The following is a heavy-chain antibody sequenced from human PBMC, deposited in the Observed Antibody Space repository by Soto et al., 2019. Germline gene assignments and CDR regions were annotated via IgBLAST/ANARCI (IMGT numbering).Heavy chain of an antibody. Sequence: QVQLVESGGGVVQPGRSLRLSCAASGFTFSSYGMHWVRQAPGKGLEWVAVIWFDGSNKYYADSVKGRFTISRDNSKNTLYLQMNSLRAEDTAVYYCAREPRWLVIGDYWGQGTLVTVSS. D-gene: IGHD6-19*01. CDR3: AREPRWLVIGDY. V-gene: IGHV3-30*19. J-gene: IGHJ4*02. CDR1: GFTFSSYG. CDR2: IWFDGSNK.